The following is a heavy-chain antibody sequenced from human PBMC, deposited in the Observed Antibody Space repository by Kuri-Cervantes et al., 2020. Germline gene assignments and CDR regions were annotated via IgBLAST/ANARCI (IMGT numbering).Heavy chain of an antibody. CDR1: GGSISSSSYY. CDR2: IYYSGST. J-gene: IGHJ4*02. Sequence: GSLRLSCTVSGGSISSSSYYWGWIRQPPGKGLEWIGSIYYSGSTYYNPSLKSRVTISVDTSKNQFSLKLGSVTAADTAVYYCARAAEYQLLFDYWGQGTLVTVSS. V-gene: IGHV4-39*01. D-gene: IGHD2-2*01. CDR3: ARAAEYQLLFDY.